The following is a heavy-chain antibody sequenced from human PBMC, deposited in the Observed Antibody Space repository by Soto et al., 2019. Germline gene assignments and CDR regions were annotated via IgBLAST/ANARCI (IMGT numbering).Heavy chain of an antibody. CDR1: GFTFSSYS. Sequence: VGSLRLSGAASGFTFSSYSMSWVRQAPGKGLEWVSGFRSGGDDDTTYYADSVRGRFTISRDNSKNTLFLQMNSLRAEDTAIYYCAKKVNSGSGSQFFDYWGQGTLVTVS. CDR3: AKKVNSGSGSQFFDY. CDR2: FRSGGDDDTT. D-gene: IGHD3-10*01. J-gene: IGHJ4*02. V-gene: IGHV3-23*01.